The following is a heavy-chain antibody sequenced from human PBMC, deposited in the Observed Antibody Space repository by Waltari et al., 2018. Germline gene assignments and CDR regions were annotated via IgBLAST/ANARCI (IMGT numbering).Heavy chain of an antibody. J-gene: IGHJ3*02. CDR2: IYYSGIT. V-gene: IGHV4-39*07. CDR3: ARVLERITIFGVVPGAFDI. Sequence: QLQLQESGPGLVKPSETLSLTCTVSGGSISSSSYYWGWIRQPPGKGLEWIGSIYYSGITYYNPSLKSRVTISVDTSKNQFSLKLSSVTAADTAVYYCARVLERITIFGVVPGAFDIWGQGTMVTVSS. D-gene: IGHD3-3*01. CDR1: GGSISSSSYY.